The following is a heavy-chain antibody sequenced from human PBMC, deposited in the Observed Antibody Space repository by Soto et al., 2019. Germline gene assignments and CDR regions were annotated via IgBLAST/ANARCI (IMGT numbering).Heavy chain of an antibody. D-gene: IGHD6-25*01. CDR2: INHSGST. Sequence: SETLSLTCAVYGGSFSGYYWSWIRQPPGKGLEWIGEINHSGSTNYNPSLKSRVTISVDTSRNQFSLKLSSVTAADTAVYYCARDLNREQRGLDSWGQGTLVTVSS. CDR3: ARDLNREQRGLDS. CDR1: GGSFSGYY. J-gene: IGHJ4*02. V-gene: IGHV4-34*01.